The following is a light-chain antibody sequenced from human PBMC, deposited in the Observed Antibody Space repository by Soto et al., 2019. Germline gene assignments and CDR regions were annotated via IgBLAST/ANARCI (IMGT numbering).Light chain of an antibody. J-gene: IGLJ2*01. CDR1: SSNIGARYD. CDR2: GNS. Sequence: QSVLTQPPSVSGAPGQRVTISCTGSSSNIGARYDVHWYQQLPGTAPKLLIHGNSNRPSGVPDRFSGSKSGSSASLAITGLQAEDEADYYCQSYDSSLSGWGVFGGGTKLTVL. V-gene: IGLV1-40*01. CDR3: QSYDSSLSGWGV.